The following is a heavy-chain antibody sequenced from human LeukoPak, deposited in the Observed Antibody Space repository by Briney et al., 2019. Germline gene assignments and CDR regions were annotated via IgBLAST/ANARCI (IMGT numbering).Heavy chain of an antibody. CDR3: AKDRNSLFDY. V-gene: IGHV3-23*01. CDR1: GFTFSTYA. Sequence: PGGSLRLSCAASGFTFSTYAMSWVRQAPGKGLEWVSGISGSGDGTYYSDSVKGRFTVSRDNSKNTLYLQMNSLRAEDTAVYYCAKDRNSLFDYWGQGTLVTVSS. J-gene: IGHJ4*02. CDR2: ISGSGDGT. D-gene: IGHD4-23*01.